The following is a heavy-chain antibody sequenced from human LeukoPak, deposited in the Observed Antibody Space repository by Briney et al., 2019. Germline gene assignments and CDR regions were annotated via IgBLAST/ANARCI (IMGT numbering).Heavy chain of an antibody. V-gene: IGHV3-7*01. J-gene: IGHJ4*02. Sequence: PGGSLRLSCAASGFTFSGHWMSWVRQAPGKGLEWVANIKHDGGETYYLDSMRGRFTISRDNTKNSLYLQMNSLRAEDTAVYHCATYNWNNQREIDYWGQGTLVTVSS. CDR3: ATYNWNNQREIDY. D-gene: IGHD1/OR15-1a*01. CDR1: GFTFSGHW. CDR2: IKHDGGET.